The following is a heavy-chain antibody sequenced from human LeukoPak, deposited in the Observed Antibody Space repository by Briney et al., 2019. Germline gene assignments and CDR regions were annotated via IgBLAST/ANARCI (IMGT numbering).Heavy chain of an antibody. CDR2: INHSGST. Sequence: SETLSLTCAVYGGSFSGYYWSWIRQPPGKGLEWIGEINHSGSTNYNPSLKRRVTISVDTSKNQFSLKLSSVTAADTAVYYCARGQTTMVRGVYPYWGQGTLVTVSS. CDR1: GGSFSGYY. V-gene: IGHV4-34*01. D-gene: IGHD3-10*01. J-gene: IGHJ4*02. CDR3: ARGQTTMVRGVYPY.